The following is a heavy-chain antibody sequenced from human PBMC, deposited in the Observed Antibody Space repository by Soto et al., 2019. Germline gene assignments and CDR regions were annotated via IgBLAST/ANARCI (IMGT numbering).Heavy chain of an antibody. CDR3: ARDGMATAPY. CDR2: IWSDGSKV. V-gene: IGHV3-33*01. CDR1: GFSFSINA. D-gene: IGHD1-20*01. J-gene: IGHJ4*02. Sequence: QVQLVESGGGVVQPGGSLRLSCAASGFSFSINAMHWVRQAPGKGLEWMSVIWSDGSKVYYADSVEGRFTISRDNSKNTLYLQMNSVGVEDTAVYYCARDGMATAPYWGQGTLVTVAS.